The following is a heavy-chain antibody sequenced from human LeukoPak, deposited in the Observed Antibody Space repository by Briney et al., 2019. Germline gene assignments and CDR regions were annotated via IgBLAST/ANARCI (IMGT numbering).Heavy chain of an antibody. V-gene: IGHV3-30*18. D-gene: IGHD1-26*01. J-gene: IGHJ4*02. CDR2: MSYDGSHK. Sequence: GGSLRLSCAASGFTFSSYGMHWVRQAPAKGLEWVAVMSYDGSHKYYADSVKGRFTISRDNSKNTLYLQMNSLRAEDTAVYYCAKGYGGYIDYWGQGTLVTVSS. CDR1: GFTFSSYG. CDR3: AKGYGGYIDY.